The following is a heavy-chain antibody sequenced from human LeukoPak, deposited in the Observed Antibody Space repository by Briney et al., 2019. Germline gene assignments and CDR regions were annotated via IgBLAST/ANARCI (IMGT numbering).Heavy chain of an antibody. D-gene: IGHD3-22*01. CDR2: INSDGSST. V-gene: IGHV3-74*01. CDR3: ARDRDDSSGYYDY. J-gene: IGHJ4*02. CDR1: GFTFSSYW. Sequence: GGSLRLSCAASGFTFSSYWMHWFRQAPGKGLVWVSRINSDGSSTSYADSVKGRFTISRDNAKNTLYLQMNSLRAEDTAVYYCARDRDDSSGYYDYWGQGTLVTVSS.